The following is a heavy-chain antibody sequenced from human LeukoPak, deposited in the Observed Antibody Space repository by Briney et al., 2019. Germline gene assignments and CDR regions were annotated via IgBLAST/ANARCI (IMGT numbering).Heavy chain of an antibody. D-gene: IGHD2-21*02. Sequence: PGGSLRLSCAASGFTFSSYAVSWVRQAPGKGLEWVSAISGSGGSTYYADSVKGRFTISRDNSKNTLYLQMNSLRAEDTAVYYCAKARLVVVTAIFDYWGQGTLVTVSS. CDR1: GFTFSSYA. V-gene: IGHV3-23*01. J-gene: IGHJ4*02. CDR2: ISGSGGST. CDR3: AKARLVVVTAIFDY.